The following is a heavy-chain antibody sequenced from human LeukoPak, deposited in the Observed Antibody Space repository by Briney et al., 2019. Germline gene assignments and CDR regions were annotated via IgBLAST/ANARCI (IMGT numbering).Heavy chain of an antibody. CDR1: GFSFNSYR. D-gene: IGHD1-14*01. V-gene: IGHV3-21*01. Sequence: GGSLRLSCAASGFSFNSYRMNWVRQAPGKGLEWVSSISSSSSYIYYADAVKGRFTISRDNAKNSLYLQMNSLRDEDTAVYYCARVLGMINQGQLDSWGQGTLVTVSS. J-gene: IGHJ4*02. CDR3: ARVLGMINQGQLDS. CDR2: ISSSSSYI.